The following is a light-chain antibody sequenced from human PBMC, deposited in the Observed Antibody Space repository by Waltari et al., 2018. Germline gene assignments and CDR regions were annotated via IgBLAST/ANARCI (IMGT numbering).Light chain of an antibody. Sequence: DIQMTQSPSTLSASVGERVTITCRASQSFSTWLAWYQQKPGKAPTLLVYRASSYQNGVPSRFSASGSGAEFTLSINGLQPDDFATYYCQQYFTFPWTFGRGTKVEI. CDR1: QSFSTW. CDR2: RAS. V-gene: IGKV1-5*03. J-gene: IGKJ1*01. CDR3: QQYFTFPWT.